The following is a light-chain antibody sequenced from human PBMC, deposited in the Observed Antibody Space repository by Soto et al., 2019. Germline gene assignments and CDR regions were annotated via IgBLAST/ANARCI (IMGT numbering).Light chain of an antibody. CDR1: NIGSKS. CDR3: QVWDSSSDHWV. J-gene: IGLJ3*02. CDR2: YDS. Sequence: SYELTQPPSVSVAPGKTARITCGGNNIGSKSVHWYQQKPGQAPVLVIYYDSDRPSGIPERFAGSNAGNTATLTISRVEAGDEAGYYCQVWDSSSDHWVFGGGTKLTV. V-gene: IGLV3-21*04.